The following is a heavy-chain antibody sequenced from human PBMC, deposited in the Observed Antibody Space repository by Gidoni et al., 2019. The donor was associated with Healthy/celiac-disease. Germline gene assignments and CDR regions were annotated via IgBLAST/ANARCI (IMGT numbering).Heavy chain of an antibody. CDR3: AKYMSASGGRRWFGELMTYYYYGMDV. V-gene: IGHV3-9*01. CDR1: GFTFDDYA. D-gene: IGHD3-10*01. J-gene: IGHJ6*02. Sequence: GGGLVQPGRSLRLYCAASGFTFDDYAMHWVRQAPGKGLEWVSGISWNSGSIGYADSVKGRFTISRDNAKNSLYLQMNSLRAEDTALYYCAKYMSASGGRRWFGELMTYYYYGMDVWGQGTTVTVSS. CDR2: ISWNSGSI.